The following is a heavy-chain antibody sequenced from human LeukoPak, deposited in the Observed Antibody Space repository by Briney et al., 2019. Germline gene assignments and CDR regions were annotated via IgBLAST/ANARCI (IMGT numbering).Heavy chain of an antibody. V-gene: IGHV1-69*05. CDR1: GGTFSSYA. D-gene: IGHD6-13*01. J-gene: IGHJ4*02. CDR2: LIPIFGTA. CDR3: ARSLPYSSSLSFDY. Sequence: SVKVSCKASGGTFSSYAINWVRQAPGQGLEWMGRLIPIFGTANYAQKFQGRVTITTDESTSTAYMELSSLRSEDTAVYYCARSLPYSSSLSFDYWGQGTLVTVSS.